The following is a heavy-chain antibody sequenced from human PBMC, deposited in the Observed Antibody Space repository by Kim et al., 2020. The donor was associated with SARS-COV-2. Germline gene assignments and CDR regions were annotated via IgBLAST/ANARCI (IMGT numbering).Heavy chain of an antibody. CDR1: GFTFDDYT. V-gene: IGHV3-43*01. CDR3: AKDMGYSGSYSSLDY. CDR2: ISWDGGST. D-gene: IGHD1-26*01. Sequence: GGSLRLSCAASGFTFDDYTMHWVRQAPGKGLEWVSLISWDGGSTYYADSVKGRFTISRDYSKNSLYLQMNSLRTEDTALYYCAKDMGYSGSYSSLDYWGQGTLVTVSS. J-gene: IGHJ4*02.